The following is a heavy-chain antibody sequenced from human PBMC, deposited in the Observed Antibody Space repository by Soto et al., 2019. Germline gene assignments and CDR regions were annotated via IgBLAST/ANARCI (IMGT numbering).Heavy chain of an antibody. D-gene: IGHD1-1*01. J-gene: IGHJ5*02. CDR2: ISGYDGNT. V-gene: IGHV1-18*01. Sequence: ASVKVSCKASGYTFTSYGISWVRQAPGQGLEWMGWISGYDGNTNYAHKFRGRVTMTTDTSTNTAYMDLRSLRSDDTAVYYCARHNSQWPNWFDPWGQGTPVTVS. CDR1: GYTFTSYG. CDR3: ARHNSQWPNWFDP.